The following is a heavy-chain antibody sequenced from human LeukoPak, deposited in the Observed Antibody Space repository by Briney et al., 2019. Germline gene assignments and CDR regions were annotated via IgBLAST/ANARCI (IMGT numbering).Heavy chain of an antibody. CDR1: GGSISSYS. CDR2: IYTSGST. V-gene: IGHV4-4*07. J-gene: IGHJ5*02. Sequence: SETLSLTCTVSGGSISSYSWSWIRQPAGKGLEWIGRIYTSGSTNYSPSLKSRVTMSVDTSKNQFSLTLSSVTAADTAAYYCAREVAAAGTRWFDPWGQGTLVTVSS. CDR3: AREVAAAGTRWFDP. D-gene: IGHD6-13*01.